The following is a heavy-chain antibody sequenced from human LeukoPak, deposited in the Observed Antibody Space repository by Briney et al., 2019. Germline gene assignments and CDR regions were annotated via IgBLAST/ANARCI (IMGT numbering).Heavy chain of an antibody. D-gene: IGHD3-22*01. CDR1: GYTFTSYY. J-gene: IGHJ4*02. V-gene: IGHV1-46*01. CDR2: INPSGGST. CDR3: ARDRPLDYYDSSGSNTPFDY. Sequence: EASVNVSCKASGYTFTSYYMHWVRQAPGQGLEWMGIINPSGGSTSYAQEFQGRVTMTRDTSTSTVYMELSSLRSEDTAVYYCARDRPLDYYDSSGSNTPFDYWGQGTLVTVSS.